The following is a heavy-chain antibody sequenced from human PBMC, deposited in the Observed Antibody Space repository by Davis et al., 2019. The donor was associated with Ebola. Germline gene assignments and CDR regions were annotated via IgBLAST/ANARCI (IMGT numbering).Heavy chain of an antibody. V-gene: IGHV5-10-1*01. CDR2: IDPSDSYT. D-gene: IGHD6-13*01. Sequence: GGSLRLSCKGSGYSFTSYWINWVRQMPGKGLEWMGRIDPSDSYTNYSPSFQGHVTISVDKSSSTAYLHLSTLKASDTAMYYCARGDFLAAAGYYFDYWGQGTLVTVSS. J-gene: IGHJ4*02. CDR3: ARGDFLAAAGYYFDY. CDR1: GYSFTSYW.